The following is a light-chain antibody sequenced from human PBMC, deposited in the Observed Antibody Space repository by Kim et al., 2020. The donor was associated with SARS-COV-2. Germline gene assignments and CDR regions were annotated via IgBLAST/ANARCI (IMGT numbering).Light chain of an antibody. CDR2: YDS. Sequence: APGKTARITWWGNNIGSKSVLWYQQKPGQAPVLVIYYDSDRPSGIPERFSGSNSGNTATLTISRVEAGDEADYYCQVWDSSSDHWVFGGGTQLTVL. CDR1: NIGSKS. CDR3: QVWDSSSDHWV. V-gene: IGLV3-21*04. J-gene: IGLJ3*02.